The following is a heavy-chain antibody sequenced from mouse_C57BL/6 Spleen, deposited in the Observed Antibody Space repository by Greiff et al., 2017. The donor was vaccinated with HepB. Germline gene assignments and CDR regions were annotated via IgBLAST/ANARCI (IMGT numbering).Heavy chain of an antibody. V-gene: IGHV1-19*01. CDR1: GYTFTDYY. Sequence: VQLQQPGPVLVKPGASVKMSCKASGYTFTDYYMNWVKQSHGKSLEWIGVINPYNGGTSYNQKFKGKATLTVDKSSSTAYMELNSLTSEDSAVYYCARNDYDWFAYWGQGTLVTVSA. CDR3: ARNDYDWFAY. D-gene: IGHD2-4*01. J-gene: IGHJ3*01. CDR2: INPYNGGT.